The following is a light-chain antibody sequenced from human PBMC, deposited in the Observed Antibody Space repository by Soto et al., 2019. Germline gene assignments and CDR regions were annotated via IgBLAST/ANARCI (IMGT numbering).Light chain of an antibody. J-gene: IGKJ1*01. CDR1: QSATNY. Sequence: DIQMTQSPSFLSASVGGRVSITCRASQSATNYLNWYQQKPGKAPKLLIFAASSLQSGVPSRFSGSGSGTDFTLTVTNLQPEDFATYYCQQSDSLPPTFGQGTKVDIK. CDR3: QQSDSLPPT. V-gene: IGKV1-39*01. CDR2: AAS.